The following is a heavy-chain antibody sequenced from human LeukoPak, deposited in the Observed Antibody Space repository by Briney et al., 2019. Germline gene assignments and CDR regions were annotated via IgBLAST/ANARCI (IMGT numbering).Heavy chain of an antibody. CDR3: ARDRNVIGADFDS. J-gene: IGHJ5*01. V-gene: IGHV3-30*04. CDR2: ASFDGTNN. CDR1: GFIFENFA. Sequence: GGSLRLSCAASGFIFENFAIHWVRQAPGRGLEWVSVASFDGTNNFYGDSVKGRFTVSRDNSNNTVFLHMNSLRPDDTAVYFCARDRNVIGADFDSWGQGTLVTVSS. D-gene: IGHD4/OR15-4a*01.